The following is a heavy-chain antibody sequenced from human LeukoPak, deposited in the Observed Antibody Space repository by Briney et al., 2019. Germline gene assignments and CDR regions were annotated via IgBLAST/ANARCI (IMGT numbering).Heavy chain of an antibody. CDR3: ARDRGDNYDYYYGVDV. V-gene: IGHV4-59*12. CDR2: IYYRGST. CDR1: GGSISSYY. J-gene: IGHJ6*02. D-gene: IGHD1-20*01. Sequence: SETLSLTCAVSGGSISSYYWNWIRQPPGRGLEWIGYIYYRGSTDYNPSLKSRVTISLDTSKNQFSLKLTSVTAADTAVYYCARDRGDNYDYYYGVDVWGQGTTVTVSS.